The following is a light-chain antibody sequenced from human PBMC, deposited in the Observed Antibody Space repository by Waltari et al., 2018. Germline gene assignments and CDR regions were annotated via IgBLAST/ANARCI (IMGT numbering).Light chain of an antibody. V-gene: IGKV2-30*02. CDR1: QGLLHSDGNTY. J-gene: IGKJ1*01. CDR3: MQSTQWPRT. Sequence: DVVMTQSPLSLTVTLGQPASISCRSSQGLLHSDGNTYLNWFQQRQGQSRRRLIYKVFNRESGVPDRFSGSGSGTDFTLKISRVEAEDVGFYYCMQSTQWPRTFGQGTKVQIK. CDR2: KVF.